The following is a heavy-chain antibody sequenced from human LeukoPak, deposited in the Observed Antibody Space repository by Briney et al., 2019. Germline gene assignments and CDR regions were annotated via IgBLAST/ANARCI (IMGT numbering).Heavy chain of an antibody. CDR2: VSWNSDII. J-gene: IGHJ6*03. CDR1: GFIFYDFS. Sequence: PGRSLRLSCAASGFIFYDFSMHRVRQAPGKGLEWVSSVSWNSDIIDYADSVRGRFTISRDNDQNSLYLEMNSLRAEDTALYYCVKSGGYYYLDAWGKGTTVIVSS. CDR3: VKSGGYYYLDA. D-gene: IGHD2-15*01. V-gene: IGHV3-9*01.